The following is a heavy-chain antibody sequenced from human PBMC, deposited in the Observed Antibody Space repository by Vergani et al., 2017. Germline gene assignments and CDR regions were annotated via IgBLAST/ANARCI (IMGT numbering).Heavy chain of an antibody. Sequence: QVQLQESGPGLVKPSETLSLICDVFDFISNGHYWGWIRQSPDKGLEWVGSLDASGSTYYSPSLKRRVAISIDTSKNHFSLSQRSVTAADTAVYYCARHIRGYSYSVFDYWGQGRVVTVSS. CDR3: ARHIRGYSYSVFDY. D-gene: IGHD5-18*01. J-gene: IGHJ4*02. CDR2: LDASGST. CDR1: DFISNGHY. V-gene: IGHV4-38-2*01.